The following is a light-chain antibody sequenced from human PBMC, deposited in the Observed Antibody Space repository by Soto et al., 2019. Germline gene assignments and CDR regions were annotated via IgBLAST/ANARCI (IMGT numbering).Light chain of an antibody. CDR1: QGVGRF. V-gene: IGKV3-11*01. Sequence: EIVLTQSPATLSLSPGEMAALSCRTSQGVGRFLAWYRQKPGQAPRLLIYDTSNRATGIPARFSGSMSETDFTLAIDNLEPEDFAVYYCQQRGGWPLTFGGGTKVEIK. CDR3: QQRGGWPLT. J-gene: IGKJ4*01. CDR2: DTS.